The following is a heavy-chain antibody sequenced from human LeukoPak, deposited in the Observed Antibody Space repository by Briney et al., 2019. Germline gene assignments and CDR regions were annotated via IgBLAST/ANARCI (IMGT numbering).Heavy chain of an antibody. V-gene: IGHV1-69*13. J-gene: IGHJ5*02. Sequence: ASVKVSCKASGGTFSSYAISWVRQAPGQGLEWMGGIIPIFGTANYAQKFQGRVTITADESTSTAYMELSSLRSEDTAVYYCARGEELLWFGELFYWFDPWGQGTLVTVSS. D-gene: IGHD3-10*01. CDR3: ARGEELLWFGELFYWFDP. CDR2: IIPIFGTA. CDR1: GGTFSSYA.